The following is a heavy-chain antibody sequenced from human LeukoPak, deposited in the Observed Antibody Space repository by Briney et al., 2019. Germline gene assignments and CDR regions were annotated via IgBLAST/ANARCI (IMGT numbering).Heavy chain of an antibody. D-gene: IGHD6-13*01. J-gene: IGHJ4*02. CDR1: GYTFTSYA. V-gene: IGHV1-3*01. Sequence: ASVKVSCKASGYTFTSYATHWVRQAPGQRLEWMGWINAGNGNTKYSQKFQGRVTITRDTSASTAYMELSSLRSEDTAVYYCARELMGSSWYQDWGQGTLVTVSS. CDR3: ARELMGSSWYQD. CDR2: INAGNGNT.